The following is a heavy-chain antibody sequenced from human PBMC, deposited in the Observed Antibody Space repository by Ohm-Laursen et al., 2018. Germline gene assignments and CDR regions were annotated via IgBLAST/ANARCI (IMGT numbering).Heavy chain of an antibody. V-gene: IGHV3-21*01. Sequence: GSLRLSCSASPLSFSGDSMNWVRQAPGQGLECVSSISGSSNFIYYADSVKGRFTISRDNAKNSLYLQMNSLRAEDTAVYFCARGLYSYDSSGYPALWGQGTLVTVSS. CDR2: ISGSSNFI. J-gene: IGHJ4*02. CDR1: PLSFSGDS. D-gene: IGHD3-22*01. CDR3: ARGLYSYDSSGYPAL.